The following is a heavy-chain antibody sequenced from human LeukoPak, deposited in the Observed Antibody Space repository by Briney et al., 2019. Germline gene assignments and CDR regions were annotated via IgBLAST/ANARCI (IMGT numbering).Heavy chain of an antibody. CDR3: ARLTYYYDSSGYYSTHFDY. Sequence: ASVKVSCKASGYTFTSYGISWVRQAPGQGLEWMGWISAYNGNTNYAQKLQGRVTMTTDTSTSTAYMELRSLRSDDTAVYYCARLTYYYDSSGYYSTHFDYWGQGTLVTVSS. CDR1: GYTFTSYG. CDR2: ISAYNGNT. J-gene: IGHJ4*02. V-gene: IGHV1-18*01. D-gene: IGHD3-22*01.